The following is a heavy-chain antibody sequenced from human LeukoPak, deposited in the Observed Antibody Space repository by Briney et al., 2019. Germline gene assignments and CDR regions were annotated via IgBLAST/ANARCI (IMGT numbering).Heavy chain of an antibody. CDR1: GFTFSSYA. CDR2: ISGSGGST. Sequence: GGSLRLSCAASGFTFSSYAMSWVRQAPGKGLEWVSAISGSGGSTYYADSVKGRFTISRDNSKNTLYLQMNSLRAEDTAVYYCASAVGTVVYYYYMDVWGKGTTVTVSS. J-gene: IGHJ6*03. D-gene: IGHD2-15*01. CDR3: ASAVGTVVYYYYMDV. V-gene: IGHV3-23*01.